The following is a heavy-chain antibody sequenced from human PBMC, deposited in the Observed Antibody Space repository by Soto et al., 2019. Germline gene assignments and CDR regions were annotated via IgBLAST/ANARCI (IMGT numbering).Heavy chain of an antibody. CDR1: GGSISSGGYY. Sequence: QVQLQESGPGLVKPSQTLSLTCTVSGGSISSGGYYWSWIRQHPGKDLEWIGSIYYSGSTYYNPSLKSRVTIAVDTSKNQFSLKLSSVTAADTAVYYCARERRGAAAVKRRYYYYGMDVWGQGTTVTVSS. CDR2: IYYSGST. V-gene: IGHV4-31*03. CDR3: ARERRGAAAVKRRYYYYGMDV. J-gene: IGHJ6*02. D-gene: IGHD6-13*01.